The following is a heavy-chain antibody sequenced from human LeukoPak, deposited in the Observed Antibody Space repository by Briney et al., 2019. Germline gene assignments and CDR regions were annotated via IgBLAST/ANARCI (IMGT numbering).Heavy chain of an antibody. CDR3: ARIPDSAFDY. D-gene: IGHD2-21*01. J-gene: IGHJ4*02. Sequence: ASVKVSCKASGYTFTGYYIHWVRQAPGQGLEWMGWINPNSGGTNSAQKFQGRVTMTRDTSISTAYMELSRLRSDDTAVYYCARIPDSAFDYWGQGTLVTVSS. CDR1: GYTFTGYY. CDR2: INPNSGGT. V-gene: IGHV1-2*02.